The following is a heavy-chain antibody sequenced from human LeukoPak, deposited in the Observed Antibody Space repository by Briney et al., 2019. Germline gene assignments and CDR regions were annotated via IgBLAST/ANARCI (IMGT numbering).Heavy chain of an antibody. Sequence: PGGSLRLSCAASGFTFSSYSMNWVRQAPGKGLEWVSSISSSSSYIYYADSVKGRFTISRDNAKNSLYLQMNSLRAEDTAVYYCASSARIVPPRFSYVYWGQGTLVTVSS. CDR1: GFTFSSYS. V-gene: IGHV3-21*01. CDR2: ISSSSSYI. J-gene: IGHJ4*02. D-gene: IGHD3-16*01. CDR3: ASSARIVPPRFSYVY.